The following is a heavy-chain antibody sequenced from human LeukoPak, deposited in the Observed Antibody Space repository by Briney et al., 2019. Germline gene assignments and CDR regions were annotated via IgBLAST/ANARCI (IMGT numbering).Heavy chain of an antibody. D-gene: IGHD3-10*01. V-gene: IGHV3-7*01. CDR3: AKVAKYYYGSETYYFFEH. Sequence: PGGSLRLSCAASGFTFTTYWMSWVRQAPGKGLEWVANIKQDGTEKYYVDSVKGRFTISRDNAKNSLSLQMNGLRVEDTVVYYCAKVAKYYYGSETYYFFEHWGQGTPVTASS. CDR1: GFTFTTYW. CDR2: IKQDGTEK. J-gene: IGHJ4*02.